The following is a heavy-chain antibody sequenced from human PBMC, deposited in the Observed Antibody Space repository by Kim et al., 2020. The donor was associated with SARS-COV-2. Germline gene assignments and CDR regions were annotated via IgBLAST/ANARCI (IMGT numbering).Heavy chain of an antibody. V-gene: IGHV3-21*01. J-gene: IGHJ6*03. CDR1: GFTFSIYT. Sequence: GGSLRLSCAASGFTFSIYTMDWFRQSPGKGLEWVASISSRSNYIYDADSMRGRFTISRDNAKNSLYLQMDSLTAEDTAVYYFAREDIRSAFFVDVWGNGT. D-gene: IGHD2-15*01. CDR3: AREDIRSAFFVDV. CDR2: ISSRSNYI.